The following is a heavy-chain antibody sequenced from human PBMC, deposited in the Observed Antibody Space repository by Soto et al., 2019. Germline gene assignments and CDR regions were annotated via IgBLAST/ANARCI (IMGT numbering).Heavy chain of an antibody. CDR1: GGTFSSYT. CDR3: AMGAVAGTHYYYGMVV. V-gene: IGHV1-69*02. Sequence: QVQLVQSGAEVKKPGSSVKVSCKASGGTFSSYTISWVRQAPGQGLEWMGRIIPILGIANYAQKFQGRVTLTXXKXTIXAYMELRSLRSEATAVYYCAMGAVAGTHYYYGMVVWGQGTTVTVSS. D-gene: IGHD6-19*01. CDR2: IIPILGIA. J-gene: IGHJ6*02.